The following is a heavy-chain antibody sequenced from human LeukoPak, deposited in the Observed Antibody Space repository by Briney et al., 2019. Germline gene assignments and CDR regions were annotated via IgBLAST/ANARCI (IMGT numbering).Heavy chain of an antibody. V-gene: IGHV2-5*02. J-gene: IGHJ4*02. CDR2: IYWDDDY. Sequence: SGPTPVKPTQTLTLTCTFSGFSLSTSAVGVGWIRQPPGKALEWLALIYWDDDYRYSPSLKNRLSITKDTSKNQVVLTMTNMDPVDTATYYCAHKYTADFDYWGQGILVTVSS. CDR1: GFSLSTSAVG. CDR3: AHKYTADFDY. D-gene: IGHD6-6*01.